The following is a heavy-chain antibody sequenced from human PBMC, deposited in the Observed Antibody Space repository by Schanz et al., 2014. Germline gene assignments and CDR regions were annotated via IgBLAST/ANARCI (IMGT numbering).Heavy chain of an antibody. V-gene: IGHV3-33*01. Sequence: LVESGGGVVQPGRSLRLSCAASGFTFSSYGMHWVRQVPGKGLEWVAVVCYDGSKKYYADSVKGRFTTSRDNSKNTMYLQMNSLRAEDTAVYYCARDHPHRGVTGYYNDVWGQGTSVTVSS. CDR1: GFTFSSYG. CDR3: ARDHPHRGVTGYYNDV. D-gene: IGHD3-9*01. CDR2: VCYDGSKK. J-gene: IGHJ6*02.